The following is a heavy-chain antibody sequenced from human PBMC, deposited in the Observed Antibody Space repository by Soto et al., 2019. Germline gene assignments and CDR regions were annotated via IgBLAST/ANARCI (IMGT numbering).Heavy chain of an antibody. CDR2: INHSGST. CDR1: GGSFSGYY. CDR3: ARGQSSKLYCSGGSCYSAYYYYYYMDV. J-gene: IGHJ6*03. D-gene: IGHD2-15*01. Sequence: SETLSLTSAVYGGSFSGYYWSWIRQPPGKGLEWIGEINHSGSTNYNPSLKSRVTISVDTSKNQFSLKLSSVTAADTAVYYCARGQSSKLYCSGGSCYSAYYYYYYMDVWGKGTTVTVSS. V-gene: IGHV4-34*01.